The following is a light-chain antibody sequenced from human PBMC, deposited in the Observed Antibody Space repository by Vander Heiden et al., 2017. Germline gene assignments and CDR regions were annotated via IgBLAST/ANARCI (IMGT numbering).Light chain of an antibody. J-gene: IGLJ2*01. V-gene: IGLV3-1*01. Sequence: SYELTQPPSVSVFPGQTASIPCSGDKLGDKYACWYQQKPGQSPLLVIYQDNKRPSGIPERFSGSNSGNTATLTISGTQAMDEADYYCQAWDTSTAWKVFGGGTKLTVL. CDR3: QAWDTSTAWKV. CDR1: KLGDKY. CDR2: QDN.